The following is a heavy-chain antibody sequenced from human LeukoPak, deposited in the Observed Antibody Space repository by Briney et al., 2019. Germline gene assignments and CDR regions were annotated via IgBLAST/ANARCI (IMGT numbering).Heavy chain of an antibody. Sequence: GGSLRLSCAASGFTFSGSAMHWVRQASGKGLEWVGRIRSKANSYATAYAASVKGRFTISRDDSKNTAYLQMNSLKTEDTAVYYCTRHAYYYDSSGYLPFDYWGQGTLVTVSS. V-gene: IGHV3-73*01. CDR3: TRHAYYYDSSGYLPFDY. CDR1: GFTFSGSA. D-gene: IGHD3-22*01. J-gene: IGHJ4*02. CDR2: IRSKANSYAT.